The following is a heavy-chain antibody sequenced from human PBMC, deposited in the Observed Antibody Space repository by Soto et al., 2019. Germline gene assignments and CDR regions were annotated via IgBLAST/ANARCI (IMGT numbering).Heavy chain of an antibody. CDR1: GFTFSDYG. Sequence: GGSLRLSCAVSGFTFSDYGMHWVRQAPGKGLEWVAAISYDGTNKYYADSVKGRFTISRDNSKNTLYMQVNSLRAEDTAVFYCAKDRGYCSGGDCHFNWWFDPWGLGTLVTVSS. D-gene: IGHD2-15*01. V-gene: IGHV3-30*18. J-gene: IGHJ5*02. CDR2: ISYDGTNK. CDR3: AKDRGYCSGGDCHFNWWFDP.